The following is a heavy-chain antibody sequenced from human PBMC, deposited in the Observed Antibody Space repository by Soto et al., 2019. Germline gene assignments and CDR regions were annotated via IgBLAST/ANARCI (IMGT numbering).Heavy chain of an antibody. J-gene: IGHJ5*02. Sequence: VGSLRLSCAASGFTFSSYEMNWVRQAPGKGLEWVSYISSSGSTIYYADSVKGRFTISRDNAKNSLYLQMNSLRAEDTAVYYCARGVNYDFWSGYKDNWFDPWGQGTLVTVSS. V-gene: IGHV3-48*03. D-gene: IGHD3-3*01. CDR3: ARGVNYDFWSGYKDNWFDP. CDR2: ISSSGSTI. CDR1: GFTFSSYE.